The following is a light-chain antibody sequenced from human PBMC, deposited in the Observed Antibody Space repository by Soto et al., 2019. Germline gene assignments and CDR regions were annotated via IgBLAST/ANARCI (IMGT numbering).Light chain of an antibody. CDR3: SSYAGSNNYV. Sequence: ALTRPPSAYGSPGQSVTISCTGTSGDVGGYNYVSWYQQHPGKAPKLMLFEVSERPSGVPDRFSASKSGNTASLTVSGLQAEDEADYYCSSYAGSNNYVIGTGTKVTVL. CDR1: SGDVGGYNY. V-gene: IGLV2-8*01. CDR2: EVS. J-gene: IGLJ1*01.